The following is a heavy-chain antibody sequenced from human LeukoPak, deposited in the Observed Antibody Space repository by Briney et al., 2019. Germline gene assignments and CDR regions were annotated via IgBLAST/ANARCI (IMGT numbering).Heavy chain of an antibody. V-gene: IGHV3-21*01. CDR1: GFIFRIYG. J-gene: IGHJ4*02. CDR2: ISSSSSYI. Sequence: GGSLRLSCAASGFIFRIYGMHWVRQAPGKGLEWVSSISSSSSYIYYADSVKGRITISRDNAKNSLYLQMNSLRVEDTAVYYCARDKDVYFDYWGQGTLVTVSS. CDR3: ARDKDVYFDY.